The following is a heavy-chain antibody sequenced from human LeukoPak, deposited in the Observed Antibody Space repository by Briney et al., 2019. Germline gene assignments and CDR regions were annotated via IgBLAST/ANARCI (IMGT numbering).Heavy chain of an antibody. J-gene: IGHJ3*02. CDR1: GFSLSSYS. V-gene: IGHV3-48*01. CDR3: ARDQQAIPYAFDI. D-gene: IGHD2-2*01. Sequence: PGGSLRLSCAASGFSLSSYSMNWVRQAPGKGLEWVSYISSSSSNINYADSVKGRFTTSRDNAKNSLYLQMNSLRAEDTAVYYCARDQQAIPYAFDIWGQGTMVTVSS. CDR2: ISSSSSNI.